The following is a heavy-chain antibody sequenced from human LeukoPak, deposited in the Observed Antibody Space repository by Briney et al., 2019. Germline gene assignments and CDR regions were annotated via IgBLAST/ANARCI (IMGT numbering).Heavy chain of an antibody. J-gene: IGHJ6*02. CDR3: ATVRAVAGYYYYGMDV. Sequence: PSEKVSSKVSGYTLTELSMHWVRQDTGKGLEWMGGFDPEDGETIYAQKCQGRVTMTEDTSTDTAYMELSSLRSEDTAVYYCATVRAVAGYYYYGMDVWGQGTTVTVSS. CDR2: FDPEDGET. CDR1: GYTLTELS. V-gene: IGHV1-24*01. D-gene: IGHD6-19*01.